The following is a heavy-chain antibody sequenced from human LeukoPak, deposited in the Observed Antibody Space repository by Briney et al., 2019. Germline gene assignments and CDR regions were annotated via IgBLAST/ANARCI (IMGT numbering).Heavy chain of an antibody. CDR1: GYTFTGYY. D-gene: IGHD1-26*01. J-gene: IGHJ4*02. CDR3: ARGDFSGSYDY. CDR2: INPSGGST. V-gene: IGHV1-46*01. Sequence: ASVKVSCKTSGYTFTGYYMHWVRQAPGQGLEWMGIINPSGGSTSYAQKFQGRVTMTRDMSTSTVYMELSSLRSEDTAVYYCARGDFSGSYDYWGQGTLVTVSS.